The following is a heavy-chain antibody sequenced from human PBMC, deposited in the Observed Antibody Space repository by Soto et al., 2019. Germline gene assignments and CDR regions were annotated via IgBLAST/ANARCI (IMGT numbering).Heavy chain of an antibody. D-gene: IGHD3-22*01. CDR1: GFSLSTSGVG. CDR2: IYWDDDK. Sequence: QITLKESGPTLVKPTQTLTLTCTFSGFSLSTSGVGVGWIRQPPGKALEWLALIYWDDDKRYSPSLKSRLTITKDTPKNQVVLTMTNMDPVDTATYYCAHRTYLYDSSGYYYAPFDYWGQGTLVTVSS. V-gene: IGHV2-5*02. J-gene: IGHJ4*02. CDR3: AHRTYLYDSSGYYYAPFDY.